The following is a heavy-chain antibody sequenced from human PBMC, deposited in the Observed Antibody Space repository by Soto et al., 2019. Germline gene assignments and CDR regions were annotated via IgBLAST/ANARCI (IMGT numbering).Heavy chain of an antibody. CDR2: FFYSGIT. CDR1: GGSITNYY. CDR3: ARVAVTPPYYYYGMDV. D-gene: IGHD4-17*01. Sequence: PSETLSLTCTVSGGSITNYYWNWIRQTPGKGLEWIADFFYSGITNSNPSLRSRVTISVDTSKNQFSLKLSSVTAADTAVYYCARVAVTPPYYYYGMDVWGQGTTVTVSS. J-gene: IGHJ6*02. V-gene: IGHV4-59*01.